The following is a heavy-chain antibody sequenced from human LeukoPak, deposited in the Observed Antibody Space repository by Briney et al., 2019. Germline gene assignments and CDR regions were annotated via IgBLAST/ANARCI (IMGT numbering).Heavy chain of an antibody. J-gene: IGHJ4*02. D-gene: IGHD3-10*01. CDR2: FYYSGST. V-gene: IGHV4-39*01. CDR3: ASAPRRGSIGGLDC. Sequence: SETLSLTCSVSGGSISSNNNYWGWIRQPPGKGLEWIGSFYYSGSTYYNPSLKSRLTISVDTSKSQFSLKLSSVTAADTAVYYCASAPRRGSIGGLDCWGQGTLVTVSS. CDR1: GGSISSNNNY.